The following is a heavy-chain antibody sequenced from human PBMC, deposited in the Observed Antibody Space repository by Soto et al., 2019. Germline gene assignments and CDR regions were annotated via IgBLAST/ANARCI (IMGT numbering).Heavy chain of an antibody. Sequence: QVQLVQSGAEVKNPGSSVKVSCQTSGSTFNSYLIDWVRQAPGQGLEWMGGIIPAFGTAKYAQKFQGRVTITADKSTTTAYMELRTLTSDDTAVYYCARGLDQPPVGLYFDTWGQGTLVTVSS. CDR1: GSTFNSYL. CDR3: ARGLDQPPVGLYFDT. V-gene: IGHV1-69*06. D-gene: IGHD2-2*01. J-gene: IGHJ4*02. CDR2: IIPAFGTA.